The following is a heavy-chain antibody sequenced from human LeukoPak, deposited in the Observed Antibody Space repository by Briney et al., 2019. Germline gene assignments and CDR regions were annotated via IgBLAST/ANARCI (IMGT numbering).Heavy chain of an antibody. CDR1: GGTFSSYA. CDR2: IIPIFGTA. D-gene: IGHD6-19*01. V-gene: IGHV1-69*05. CDR3: ARVLYSSGWYFDY. Sequence: GASVKVSRXASGGTFSSYAISWVRQAHGQGLEWMGGIIPIFGTANYAQKFQGRVTITTDESTSTAYMELSSLRSEDTAVYYCARVLYSSGWYFDYWGQGTLVTVSS. J-gene: IGHJ4*02.